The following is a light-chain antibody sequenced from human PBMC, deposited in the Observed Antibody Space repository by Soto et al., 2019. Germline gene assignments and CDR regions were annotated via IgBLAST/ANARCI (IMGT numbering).Light chain of an antibody. CDR1: QSVSSY. CDR2: DAS. J-gene: IGKJ4*01. Sequence: EIVLTQSPATLSLSPGERATLSCRASQSVSSYLAWYQQKPGQAPRLLIYDASNRATGIPARFSGSGSGTDFTITISSLEPEDFAVYYCQQRSNWPGLTFGGGTKVEIK. V-gene: IGKV3-11*01. CDR3: QQRSNWPGLT.